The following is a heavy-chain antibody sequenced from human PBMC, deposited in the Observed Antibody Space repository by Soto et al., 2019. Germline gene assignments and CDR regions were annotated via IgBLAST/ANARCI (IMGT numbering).Heavy chain of an antibody. J-gene: IGHJ4*02. V-gene: IGHV4-39*01. D-gene: IGHD3-10*01. CDR1: GGSISSSSYY. CDR2: IYYSGST. CDR3: ARLPQYYGSGSYYSYFDY. Sequence: SETLSLTCTVSGGSISSSSYYWGWIRQPPGKGLEWIGSIYYSGSTYYNPSLKSRVTISVDTSKNQFSLKLSSVTAADTAVYYCARLPQYYGSGSYYSYFDYWGQGTLVTVSS.